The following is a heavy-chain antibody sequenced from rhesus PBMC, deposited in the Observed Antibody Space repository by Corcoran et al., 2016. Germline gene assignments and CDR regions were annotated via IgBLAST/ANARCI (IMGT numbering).Heavy chain of an antibody. CDR1: GGSISSGYYY. Sequence: QVQLQESGPGLVKPSETLSLTCAVSGGSISSGYYYWSWIRRPPGKGLDWIGYITHSGSPSYNPSLQSRVTISRDTSKNQFSLKLSSVTAADTAVYYCARDPPGAGTTLGYWGQGVLVTVSS. D-gene: IGHD1-20*01. V-gene: IGHV4-122*02. CDR2: ITHSGSP. J-gene: IGHJ4*01. CDR3: ARDPPGAGTTLGY.